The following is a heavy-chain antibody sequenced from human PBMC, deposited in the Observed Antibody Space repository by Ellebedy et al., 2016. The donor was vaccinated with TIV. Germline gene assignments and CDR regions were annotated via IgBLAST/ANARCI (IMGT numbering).Heavy chain of an antibody. Sequence: GSLRLSXTVSGGSISSSSYYWGWIRQPPGKGLEWIGSIYYSGSTYYNPSLKSRVTISVDTSKNQFSLKLSSVTAADTAVYYCARPGIGYFDGEIDYWGQGTLVTVSS. V-gene: IGHV4-39*01. CDR1: GGSISSSSYY. CDR3: ARPGIGYFDGEIDY. J-gene: IGHJ4*02. CDR2: IYYSGST. D-gene: IGHD3-9*01.